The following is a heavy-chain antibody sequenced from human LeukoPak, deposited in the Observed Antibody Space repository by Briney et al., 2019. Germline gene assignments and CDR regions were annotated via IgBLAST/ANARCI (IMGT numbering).Heavy chain of an antibody. CDR3: AKSYDSSGYYHYYFDY. J-gene: IGHJ4*02. CDR1: GFTFSSYG. Sequence: PGGSLRLSCAASGFTFSSYGMDWVRQAPGKGLEWVAFIRYDGSNKYYADSVKGRFTISRDNSKNTLYLQMNSLRAEDTAVYYYAKSYDSSGYYHYYFDYWGQGTLVTVSS. V-gene: IGHV3-30*02. CDR2: IRYDGSNK. D-gene: IGHD3-22*01.